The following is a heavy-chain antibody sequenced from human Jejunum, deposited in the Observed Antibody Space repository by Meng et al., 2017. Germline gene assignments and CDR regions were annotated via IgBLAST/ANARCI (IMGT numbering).Heavy chain of an antibody. D-gene: IGHD1-1*01. CDR3: ARVQKGYCDY. CDR1: GFTFSSYW. J-gene: IGHJ4*02. V-gene: IGHV3-74*02. CDR2: INVDAGTI. Sequence: VRLVGCGGGLVKPGGSLRLSCAASGFTFSSYWMHWVRQAPGKGLEWVSQINVDAGTITYADSVKGRFTISRDNAKNTLYLQMNSLRVEDTAVYFCARVQKGYCDYSGQGTLVTVSS.